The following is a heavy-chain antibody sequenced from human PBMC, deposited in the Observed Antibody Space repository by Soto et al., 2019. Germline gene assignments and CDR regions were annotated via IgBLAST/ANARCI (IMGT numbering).Heavy chain of an antibody. Sequence: QVQLVESGGGVVQPGRSLRLSCAASGFTFSSYAMHWVRQAPGKGLEWVAVISYDGSNKYYADSVKGRFTISRDNSKNTLYLQMNSLRAADTAVYSCARDLRIQLWLSYYYYGMDVWGQGTTVTVSS. D-gene: IGHD5-18*01. CDR1: GFTFSSYA. CDR2: ISYDGSNK. CDR3: ARDLRIQLWLSYYYYGMDV. J-gene: IGHJ6*02. V-gene: IGHV3-30-3*01.